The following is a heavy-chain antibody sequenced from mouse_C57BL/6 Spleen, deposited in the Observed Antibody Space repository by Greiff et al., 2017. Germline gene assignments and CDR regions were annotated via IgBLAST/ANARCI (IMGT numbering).Heavy chain of an antibody. CDR1: GYTFTDYN. CDR2: INPNNGGT. D-gene: IGHD4-1*01. V-gene: IGHV1-18*01. CDR3: ARKLGYYYAMDY. Sequence: VQLKESGPELVKPGASVKIPCKASGYTFTDYNMDWVKQSHGKSLEWIGDINPNNGGTIYNQKFKGKATLTVDKSSSTAYMELRSLTSEDTAVYYCARKLGYYYAMDYWGQGTSVTVSS. J-gene: IGHJ4*01.